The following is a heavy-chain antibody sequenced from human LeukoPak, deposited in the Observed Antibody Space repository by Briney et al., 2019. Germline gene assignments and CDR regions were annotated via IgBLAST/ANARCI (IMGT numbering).Heavy chain of an antibody. V-gene: IGHV3-21*01. CDR1: GFTFSNYA. J-gene: IGHJ1*01. Sequence: NPGGSLRLSCATSGFTFSNYAMTWVRQAPGKGLEWVSSISSSSSYIYYADSVKGRFTISRDNAKNSVYLQMNSLRAEDTAAYYCARQGLYDSSDFWTFQHWGQGTLVTVSS. CDR2: ISSSSSYI. D-gene: IGHD3/OR15-3a*01. CDR3: ARQGLYDSSDFWTFQH.